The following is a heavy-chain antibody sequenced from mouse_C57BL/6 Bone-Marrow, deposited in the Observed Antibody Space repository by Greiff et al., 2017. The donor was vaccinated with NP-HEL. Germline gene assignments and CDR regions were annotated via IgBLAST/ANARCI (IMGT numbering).Heavy chain of an antibody. D-gene: IGHD2-2*01. CDR1: GYTFTSYN. V-gene: IGHV1-12*01. CDR2: IYPGNGDT. Sequence: LQQSGAELVRPGASVKMSCKASGYTFTSYNMHWVKQTPRQGLEWIGAIYPGNGDTSYNQKFKGKATLTVDKSSSTAYMQLSSLTSEDSAVYFCARHYGYDVVTYYFDYWGQGTTLTVSS. J-gene: IGHJ2*01. CDR3: ARHYGYDVVTYYFDY.